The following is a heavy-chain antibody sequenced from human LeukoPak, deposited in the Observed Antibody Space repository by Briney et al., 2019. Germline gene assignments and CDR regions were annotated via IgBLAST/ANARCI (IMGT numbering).Heavy chain of an antibody. D-gene: IGHD3-9*01. CDR1: GGSISSGGYS. Sequence: PSETLSLTCTVSGGSISSGGYSWSWIRQPPGKGLEWIGYIYHSGSTYYNPSLKSRVTISVDRSKNQFSLKLSSVTAADTAVYYCAGGLRYFDWLDRSYDYYYGMDVWGQGTTVTVSS. V-gene: IGHV4-30-2*01. CDR3: AGGLRYFDWLDRSYDYYYGMDV. CDR2: IYHSGST. J-gene: IGHJ6*02.